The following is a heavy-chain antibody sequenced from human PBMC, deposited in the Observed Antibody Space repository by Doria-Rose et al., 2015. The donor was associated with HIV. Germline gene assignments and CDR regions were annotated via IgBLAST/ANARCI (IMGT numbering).Heavy chain of an antibody. CDR1: GVSLSSPGMG. V-gene: IGHV2-26*01. CDR3: ARIKSSRWYHKYYFDF. D-gene: IGHD6-13*01. CDR2: IFSDDER. J-gene: IGHJ4*02. Sequence: SGPVLVKPTETLTLTRTVSGVSLSSPGMGVSWIRQPPGKALEWLANIFSDDERSYKTSLKSRLTISRGASKSQVVLTMTDMGPVDTATYYCARIKSSRWYHKYYFDFWGQGTLVIVSA.